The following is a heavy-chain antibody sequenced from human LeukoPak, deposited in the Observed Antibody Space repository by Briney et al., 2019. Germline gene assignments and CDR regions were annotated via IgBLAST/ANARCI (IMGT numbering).Heavy chain of an antibody. CDR1: GXSISSHY. CDR3: ARGAGWYDY. CDR2: IHYTGRT. Sequence: PSETLSLTWAVSGXSISSHYWSWLRQPPGEGLEWIAYIHYTGRTNYNPSLKGRVTISVDTSNSQFSLNLNSVTAADTAVYYCARGAGWYDYWGQGTLVTVSS. D-gene: IGHD6-19*01. V-gene: IGHV4-59*11. J-gene: IGHJ4*02.